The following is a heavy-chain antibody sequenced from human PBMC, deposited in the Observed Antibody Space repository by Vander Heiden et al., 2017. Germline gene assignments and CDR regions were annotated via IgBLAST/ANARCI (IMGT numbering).Heavy chain of an antibody. V-gene: IGHV3-9*01. CDR1: GFRIHDHA. Sequence: EVQLVESGGGLVQPGKSLRLSCSAPGFRIHDHALHWVRQAPGKGLEWVAGITWSGSDVAYADSVKGRFTISRDNAKKYLYLQMNSLRPEDTAFYYCAKDRYASHWYYFDNWGQGTLVTVSS. CDR2: ITWSGSDV. J-gene: IGHJ4*02. D-gene: IGHD2-2*01. CDR3: AKDRYASHWYYFDN.